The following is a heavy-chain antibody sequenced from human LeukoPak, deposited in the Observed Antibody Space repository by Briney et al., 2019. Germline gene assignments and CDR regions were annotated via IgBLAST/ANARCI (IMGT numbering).Heavy chain of an antibody. J-gene: IGHJ4*02. CDR3: AREGIAAADFDY. Sequence: PSQTLSLTCTVSGGSISSGDYYWSWIRQPPGKGLEWIGYIYYSGSTYYNPSLKSRVTISVDTSKNQFSLKLSSVTAADTAVYYCAREGIAAADFDYWGQGTLVTASS. CDR1: GGSISSGDYY. V-gene: IGHV4-30-4*08. CDR2: IYYSGST. D-gene: IGHD6-13*01.